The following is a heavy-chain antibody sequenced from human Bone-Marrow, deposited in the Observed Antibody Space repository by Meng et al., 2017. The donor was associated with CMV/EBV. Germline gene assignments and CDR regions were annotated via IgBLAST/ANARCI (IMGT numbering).Heavy chain of an antibody. D-gene: IGHD5-12*01. CDR3: ARGAFLGYSGYDVDY. V-gene: IGHV1-18*01. CDR1: GYTFTSYG. CDR2: ISAYNGNT. J-gene: IGHJ4*02. Sequence: ASVKVSCKASGYTFTSYGISWVRQAPGQGLEWMGWISAYNGNTNDAQKLQGRVTMTTDTSTSTAYMELRSLRSDDTAVYYCARGAFLGYSGYDVDYWGQGTLATVSS.